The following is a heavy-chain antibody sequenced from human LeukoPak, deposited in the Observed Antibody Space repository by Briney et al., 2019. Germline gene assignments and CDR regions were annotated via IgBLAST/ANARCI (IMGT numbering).Heavy chain of an antibody. CDR2: IWSDGNNR. V-gene: IGHV3-30*02. Sequence: PGGSLRLSCAASGFTFRNYGMHWVRQATGKGLEWVSFIWSDGNNRFYADSVKGRFTISRDNSKNMLYLQMDTPRAEDTALYYCAKDPGASVSGFYMDVWAKGPRSSSP. CDR3: AKDPGASVSGFYMDV. CDR1: GFTFRNYG. D-gene: IGHD2-8*02. J-gene: IGHJ6*03.